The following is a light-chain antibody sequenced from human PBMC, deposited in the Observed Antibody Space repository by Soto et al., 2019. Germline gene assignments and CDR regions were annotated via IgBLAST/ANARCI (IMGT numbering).Light chain of an antibody. CDR3: SSYTSSITQVL. CDR2: NVN. CDR1: TSDVGGYNY. Sequence: QSALTQPASVSGSPGQSITISCTGATSDVGGYNYVSWYQHHPGEALKLIIYNVNDRPSGVSDRFSAYKSGNTASLTISGLQAEDEGDYYCSSYTSSITQVLFGGGTKLTVL. J-gene: IGLJ2*01. V-gene: IGLV2-14*03.